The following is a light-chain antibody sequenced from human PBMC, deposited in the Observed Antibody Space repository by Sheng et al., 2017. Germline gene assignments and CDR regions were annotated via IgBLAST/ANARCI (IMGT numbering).Light chain of an antibody. CDR2: AAS. CDR3: QQYNGYPWT. V-gene: IGKV1-6*01. CDR1: QDIRDD. J-gene: IGKJ1*01. Sequence: AIQMTQSPSSLSASVGDRVTITCRAGQDIRDDLSWYQQKPGKAPKLLIYAASNLASGVPSRFSGSGSATDFTLTISGLQPDDLATYYCQQYNGYPWTFGQGTKVEIK.